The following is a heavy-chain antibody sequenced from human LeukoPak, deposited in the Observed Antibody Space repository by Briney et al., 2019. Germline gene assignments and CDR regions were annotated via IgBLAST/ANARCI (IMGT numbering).Heavy chain of an antibody. V-gene: IGHV1-2*02. D-gene: IGHD3-22*01. CDR3: ARDYDSSAYDYFRH. CDR2: INPNSGGT. J-gene: IGHJ1*01. CDR1: GYTFTGHY. Sequence: GASVKVSCKASGYTFTGHYMHWVRQAPGQGLEWMGWINPNSGGTNYARNFQGRVTMTRDTSINTAYMESSRLTSDDTALYFCARDYDSSAYDYFRHWGQGTLVTVSS.